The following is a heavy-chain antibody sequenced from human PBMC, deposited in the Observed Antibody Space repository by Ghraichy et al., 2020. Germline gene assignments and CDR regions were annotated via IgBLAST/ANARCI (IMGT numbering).Heavy chain of an antibody. J-gene: IGHJ4*02. D-gene: IGHD2-2*02. CDR3: AKDWDPYQLLYRPEGFDY. V-gene: IGHV3-23*01. CDR1: GFTFSSYA. CDR2: ISGNGGRT. Sequence: GGSLRLSCAASGFTFSSYAMSWVRQAPGKGLEWVSTISGNGGRTYYADSVKGRFTISRDNSKNTLYLQMNSLRAEDTAIYYCAKDWDPYQLLYRPEGFDYWGQGTLVTVSS.